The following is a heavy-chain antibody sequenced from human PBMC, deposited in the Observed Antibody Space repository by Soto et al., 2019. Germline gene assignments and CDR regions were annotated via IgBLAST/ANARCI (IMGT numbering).Heavy chain of an antibody. V-gene: IGHV4-61*01. CDR2: IHDSGST. Sequence: QVQLQESGPGLVKASETLSLTCSVSGGSVSSGSSYWSWVRQPPGKGLEWIGYIHDSGSTTYNPSLNRRVTIFLDMSKNQFSLKMTSVTAADTAVYYCASHRYTSGWYFFDFWGQGTPVTVSS. J-gene: IGHJ4*02. D-gene: IGHD6-19*01. CDR3: ASHRYTSGWYFFDF. CDR1: GGSVSSGSSY.